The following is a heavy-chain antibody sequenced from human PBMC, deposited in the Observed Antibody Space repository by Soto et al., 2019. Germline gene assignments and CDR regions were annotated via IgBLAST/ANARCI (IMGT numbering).Heavy chain of an antibody. D-gene: IGHD2-21*02. CDR2: IIPIFGTA. Sequence: VASVKVSCKASGGTFSSYAISWVRQAPGQGPEWMGGIIPIFGTANYAQKFQGRVTITADKSTSTAYMELSSLRSEDTAVYYCARAGYCGGDCYPRFDPWGQGTLVTVSS. CDR3: ARAGYCGGDCYPRFDP. J-gene: IGHJ5*02. V-gene: IGHV1-69*06. CDR1: GGTFSSYA.